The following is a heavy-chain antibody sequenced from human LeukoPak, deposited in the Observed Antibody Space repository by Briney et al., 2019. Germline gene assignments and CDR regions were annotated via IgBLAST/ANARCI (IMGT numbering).Heavy chain of an antibody. V-gene: IGHV1-69*13. CDR2: IIPIFGTA. Sequence: SVKVSCKASGGTFSSYAISWVRQAPGQGLEWMGGIIPIFGTANYAQKFQGRVTITADESTSTAYMELSSLRSDDTAVYYCARVETAYYYGSGSYYNGFDIWGQGTMVTVSS. CDR3: ARVETAYYYGSGSYYNGFDI. J-gene: IGHJ3*02. CDR1: GGTFSSYA. D-gene: IGHD3-10*01.